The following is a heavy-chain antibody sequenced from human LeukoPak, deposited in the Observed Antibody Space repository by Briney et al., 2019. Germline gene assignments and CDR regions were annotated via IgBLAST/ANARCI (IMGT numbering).Heavy chain of an antibody. Sequence: GGSLRLSCAASGFTFSSYAMTWVRQAPGKGLEWVSAVSGSGTNTYYADSVKGRFTIYRDNSRNTLYLQMNSLRAEDTAIYYCAKDVGSSIAARRAFDYWGQGTLVTVSS. CDR1: GFTFSSYA. V-gene: IGHV3-23*01. D-gene: IGHD6-6*01. J-gene: IGHJ4*02. CDR3: AKDVGSSIAARRAFDY. CDR2: VSGSGTNT.